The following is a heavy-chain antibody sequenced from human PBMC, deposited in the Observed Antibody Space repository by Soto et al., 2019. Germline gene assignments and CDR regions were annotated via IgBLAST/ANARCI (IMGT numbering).Heavy chain of an antibody. J-gene: IGHJ5*02. Sequence: SETLSLTCTVSGGSISIGDYYWSWIRQPPGKGLERIGDIYYSGSTDYNPSHKSRVTISVDTSKNQFSLKLTSVTAADTAVYYCVRYWQLVLLDNEFDPSGQGTLVTVSS. CDR3: VRYWQLVLLDNEFDP. D-gene: IGHD6-6*01. V-gene: IGHV4-30-4*01. CDR1: GGSISIGDYY. CDR2: IYYSGST.